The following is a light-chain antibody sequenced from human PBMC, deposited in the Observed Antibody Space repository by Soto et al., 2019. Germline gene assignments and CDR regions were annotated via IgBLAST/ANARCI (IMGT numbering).Light chain of an antibody. CDR3: QQYGSSPWT. Sequence: EMVLTQSPGTLSLSPGERATLSCRASQSVSSSYLAWYQQKPGQAPRLLIYGASSRATGIPDRFSASGSGTDFTLTISRLEPEDFAVYYCQQYGSSPWTFGQGTKVDIK. J-gene: IGKJ1*01. V-gene: IGKV3-20*01. CDR2: GAS. CDR1: QSVSSSY.